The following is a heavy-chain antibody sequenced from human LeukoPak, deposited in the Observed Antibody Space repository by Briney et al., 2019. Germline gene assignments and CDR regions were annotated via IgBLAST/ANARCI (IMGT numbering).Heavy chain of an antibody. V-gene: IGHV4-4*07. J-gene: IGHJ5*02. Sequence: SKTLSLTCTVSGASISSHFCSWIRQPAGKGLEWIGRVSTSGSANYNPSLKSRITMSVDTSKNQFSLNLSSVTAADTAVYYCARGDIVVGGGRNWFDPWGQGVMVTVSS. CDR2: VSTSGSA. CDR1: GASISSHF. CDR3: ARGDIVVGGGRNWFDP. D-gene: IGHD2-21*01.